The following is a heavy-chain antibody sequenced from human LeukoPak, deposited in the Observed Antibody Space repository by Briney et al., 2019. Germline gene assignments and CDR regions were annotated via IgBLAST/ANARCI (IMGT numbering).Heavy chain of an antibody. D-gene: IGHD2-2*01. CDR2: INTDGGST. CDR1: GFTFSNYW. CDR3: ARERPAADFDF. V-gene: IGHV3-74*01. J-gene: IGHJ4*02. Sequence: GGSLRLSCVASGFTFSNYWMHWVRQAPGKGLAWVSRINTDGGSTNYADSVKGRFTISRDNVKNTLYLQMNSLTAEDTAVYYCARERPAADFDFWGQGALVTVSS.